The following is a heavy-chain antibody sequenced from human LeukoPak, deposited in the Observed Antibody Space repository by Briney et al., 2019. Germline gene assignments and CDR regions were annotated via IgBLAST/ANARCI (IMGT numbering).Heavy chain of an antibody. D-gene: IGHD4-17*01. Sequence: GRSLRLSCAASGFTFSSYAMHWVRQAPGTGLEWVAVISYDGRNKFYADSVKGRFTISRDNSKNTLYLQMSSLRPDDTAVYYCARGGDYDSNEYFQHWGQGTLVTVSS. V-gene: IGHV3-30*04. CDR2: ISYDGRNK. CDR3: ARGGDYDSNEYFQH. J-gene: IGHJ1*01. CDR1: GFTFSSYA.